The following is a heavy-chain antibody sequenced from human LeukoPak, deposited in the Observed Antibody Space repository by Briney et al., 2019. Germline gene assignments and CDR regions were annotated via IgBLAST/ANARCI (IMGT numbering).Heavy chain of an antibody. CDR3: AKGRFLEWSFDY. J-gene: IGHJ4*02. V-gene: IGHV3-30*02. D-gene: IGHD3-3*01. CDR2: IRHDESKT. Sequence: PGGSLRLSCAASGLIFSSYGMHWVRQAPGEGLEWVAYIRHDESKTFYADSVKGRFTISRDNSKNTLYLQVNSLRAEDTAVYYCAKGRFLEWSFDYWGQGTLVTVSS. CDR1: GLIFSSYG.